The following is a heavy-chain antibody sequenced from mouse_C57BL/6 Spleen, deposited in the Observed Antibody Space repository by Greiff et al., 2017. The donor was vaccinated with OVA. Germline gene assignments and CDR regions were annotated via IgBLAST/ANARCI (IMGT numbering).Heavy chain of an antibody. CDR1: GYTFTSYW. CDR2: IDPSDSYT. D-gene: IGHD1-1*01. V-gene: IGHV1-69*01. J-gene: IGHJ2*01. CDR3: SRLTTVVATYYFDY. Sequence: QVQLQQPGAELVMPGASVKLSCKASGYTFTSYWMHWVKQRPGQGLEWIGEIDPSDSYTNYNQKFKGKSTLTVDKSSSTAYMQLSSLTSEDSAVYYCSRLTTVVATYYFDYWGQGTTLTVSS.